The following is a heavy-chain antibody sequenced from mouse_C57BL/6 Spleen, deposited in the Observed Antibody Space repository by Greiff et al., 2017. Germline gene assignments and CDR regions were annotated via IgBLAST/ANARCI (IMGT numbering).Heavy chain of an antibody. J-gene: IGHJ4*01. CDR2: INPNNGGT. D-gene: IGHD1-1*01. Sequence: VQLQQSGPELVKPGASVKMSCKASGYTFTDYNMHWVKQSHGKSLEWIGYINPNNGGTSYNQKFKGKATLTVNKSSSTAYMELRSLTSEDSAVYYCARGSTAVVGGNYYAMDYWGQGTSVTVSS. CDR3: ARGSTAVVGGNYYAMDY. V-gene: IGHV1-22*01. CDR1: GYTFTDYN.